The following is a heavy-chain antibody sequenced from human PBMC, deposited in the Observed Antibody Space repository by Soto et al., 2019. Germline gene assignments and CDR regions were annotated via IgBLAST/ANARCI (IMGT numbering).Heavy chain of an antibody. CDR1: GYTFTGYY. D-gene: IGHD2-15*01. CDR2: INPNSGGT. V-gene: IGHV1-2*04. CDR3: ARGGYCSGGSCPFDY. J-gene: IGHJ4*02. Sequence: GASVKVSCKASGYTFTGYYMHWVRQAPGQGLEWMGWINPNSGGTNYAQKFQGWVTVTRDTSISTAYMELSRLRSDDTAVYYCARGGYCSGGSCPFDYWGQGTLVTVS.